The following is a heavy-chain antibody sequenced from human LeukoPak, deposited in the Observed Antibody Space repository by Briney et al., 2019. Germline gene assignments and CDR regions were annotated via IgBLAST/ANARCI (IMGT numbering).Heavy chain of an antibody. CDR2: ISYDGSNK. J-gene: IGHJ4*02. CDR3: AKGSCGGGDCYSDY. CDR1: GFTFSTYV. D-gene: IGHD2-21*02. Sequence: GGSLRLSCAASGFTFSTYVMHWVRQAPGKGLEWVALISYDGSNKYYADSVKGRFTISRDNSKNTLYLQMNSLRAEDTAVYYCAKGSCGGGDCYSDYWGQGTLVTVSS. V-gene: IGHV3-30*18.